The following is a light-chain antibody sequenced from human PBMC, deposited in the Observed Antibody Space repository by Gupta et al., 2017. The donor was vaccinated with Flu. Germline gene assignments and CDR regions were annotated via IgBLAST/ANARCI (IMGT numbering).Light chain of an antibody. V-gene: IGKV3-20*01. CDR2: GAS. J-gene: IGKJ4*01. CDR1: QRVDRNY. CDR3: QQYDNTPLI. Sequence: EKATLSCRTSQRVDRNYLAWYQQKPGQSPRLLIHGASNRATGIPERFSGSGSGTDFTLTISGLEPEDFAVYYCQQYDNTPLIFGGETKVEIK.